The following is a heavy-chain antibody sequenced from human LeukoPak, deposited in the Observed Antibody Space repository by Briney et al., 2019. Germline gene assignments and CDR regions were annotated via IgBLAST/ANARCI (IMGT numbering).Heavy chain of an antibody. CDR1: GGSISSHY. CDR3: GRDRGYYYDSSGYFDY. V-gene: IGHV4-59*11. J-gene: IGHJ4*02. D-gene: IGHD3-22*01. CDR2: IYYSGST. Sequence: SETLSLTCTVSGGSISSHYWSWIRQPPGKGLEWIGYIYYSGSTNYNPSLKSRVTISVDTSKNQFSLKLSSVTAADTAVYYCGRDRGYYYDSSGYFDYWGQGTLVTVSS.